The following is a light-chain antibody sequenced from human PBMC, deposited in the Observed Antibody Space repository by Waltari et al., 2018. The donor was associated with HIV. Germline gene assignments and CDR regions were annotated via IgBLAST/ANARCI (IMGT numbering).Light chain of an antibody. CDR2: CTN. J-gene: IGLJ3*02. CDR1: SGSVSTTSF. Sequence: QTVVTQEPSFSVSPGGTVTLTCGLNSGSVSTTSFPSWYQQTPGQGPRTLICCTNILSSGFPDRFSGSILGNKAAHTITGAQADDESDYYCLVHMGHGAWVFGGGTKLTVL. CDR3: LVHMGHGAWV. V-gene: IGLV8-61*01.